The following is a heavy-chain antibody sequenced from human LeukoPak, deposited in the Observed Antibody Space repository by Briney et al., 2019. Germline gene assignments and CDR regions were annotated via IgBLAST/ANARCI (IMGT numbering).Heavy chain of an antibody. Sequence: PSQTLSLTCTVSGGSISSADYSWPWIRQPPGKGLEWLGYIYYSGSTHYNPSRKSRVTISVDTSKNQFSLKLSSVTAADTAVYYCARVAFVDSSSWYVPSSPPYYMDVWGKGTTVTVSS. D-gene: IGHD6-13*01. V-gene: IGHV4-30-4*08. CDR2: IYYSGST. CDR1: GGSISSADYS. J-gene: IGHJ6*03. CDR3: ARVAFVDSSSWYVPSSPPYYMDV.